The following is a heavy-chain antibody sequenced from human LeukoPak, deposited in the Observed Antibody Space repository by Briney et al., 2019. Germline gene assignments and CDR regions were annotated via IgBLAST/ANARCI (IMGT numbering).Heavy chain of an antibody. CDR2: ISGSGGST. J-gene: IGHJ6*02. D-gene: IGHD2-2*01. Sequence: GGSLRLPCAASGFTFSSYAMSWVRQAPGKGLEWVSAISGSGGSTYYADSVKGRFTISRDNSKNTLYLQMNSLRAEDTAVYYCAKDGDIVVVPAAKGMDVWGQGTTVTVSS. CDR3: AKDGDIVVVPAAKGMDV. CDR1: GFTFSSYA. V-gene: IGHV3-23*01.